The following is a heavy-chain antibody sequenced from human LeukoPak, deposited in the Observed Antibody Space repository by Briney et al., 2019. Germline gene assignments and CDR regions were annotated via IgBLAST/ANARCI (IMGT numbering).Heavy chain of an antibody. CDR2: INSYNGDT. CDR3: ARDDPSNYEILTGHFHAFDF. V-gene: IGHV1-18*01. D-gene: IGHD3-9*01. Sequence: ASVKVSCKASGYTFSSIGITWVRQAPGQGLEWMGWINSYNGDTNYAQKFQGRVTMTTDTSTSTTYMELRSLESDDTAVYYCARDDPSNYEILTGHFHAFDFWGHGTMVIVSS. CDR1: GYTFSSIG. J-gene: IGHJ3*01.